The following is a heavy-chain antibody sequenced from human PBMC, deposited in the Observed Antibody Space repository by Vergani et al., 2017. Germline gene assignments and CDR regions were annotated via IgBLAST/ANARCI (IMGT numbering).Heavy chain of an antibody. V-gene: IGHV4-39*01. D-gene: IGHD2-15*01. CDR2: MDYSGST. CDR1: GDSVISTDYH. Sequence: QVQLQESGPGLVKPSETLSLICTVSGDSVISTDYHWGWIRPPPGKGLEWIGGMDYSGSTSYNPSLGSRISISFETPKNQFSLRLTPVTAADTAVYYCASKRGACRAAYCHSYDFWGPGTLVGVSS. J-gene: IGHJ4*02. CDR3: ASKRGACRAAYCHSYDF.